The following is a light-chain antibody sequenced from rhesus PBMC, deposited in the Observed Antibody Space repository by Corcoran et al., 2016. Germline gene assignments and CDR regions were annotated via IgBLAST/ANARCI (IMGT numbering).Light chain of an antibody. CDR1: QGISSW. CDR3: QQGYNTPLT. CDR2: AAS. J-gene: IGKJ4*01. Sequence: DIQMTQSPSSLSASVGDKVTITCRASQGISSWFAWYQQQPGKAPKLLIYAASSLQSGVPSSFSGSGSGTDYTLTISSLQPEDFATYYCQQGYNTPLTFGGGTKVEIK. V-gene: IGKV1-18*01.